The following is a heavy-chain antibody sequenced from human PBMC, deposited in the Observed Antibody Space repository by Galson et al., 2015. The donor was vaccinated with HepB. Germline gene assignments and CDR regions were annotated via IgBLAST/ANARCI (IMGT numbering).Heavy chain of an antibody. D-gene: IGHD3-10*01. CDR2: INAGNGNT. CDR1: GYTFTSYA. CDR3: ARTVLLWFGELPDVYYYYYGMDV. J-gene: IGHJ6*02. Sequence: SVKVSCKASGYTFTSYAMHWVRQAPGQRLEWMGWINAGNGNTKYSQKFQGRVTITRDTSASTAYMELSSLRSEDTAVYYCARTVLLWFGELPDVYYYYYGMDVWGQGTTVTVSS. V-gene: IGHV1-3*01.